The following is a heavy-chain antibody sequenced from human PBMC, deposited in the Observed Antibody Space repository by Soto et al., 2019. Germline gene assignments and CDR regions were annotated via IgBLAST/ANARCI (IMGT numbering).Heavy chain of an antibody. CDR2: IYYSGST. V-gene: IGHV4-31*03. Sequence: SETLSLTCTVSGGSISSGGCCWSWIRQHPGKGQEWIGYIYYSGSTYYNPSLKSRVTISVDTSKNQFSLKLSSVTAADTAVYYCARVRVFGVVIIGWFDPWGQGTLVTVSS. CDR3: ARVRVFGVVIIGWFDP. D-gene: IGHD3-3*01. CDR1: GGSISSGGCC. J-gene: IGHJ5*02.